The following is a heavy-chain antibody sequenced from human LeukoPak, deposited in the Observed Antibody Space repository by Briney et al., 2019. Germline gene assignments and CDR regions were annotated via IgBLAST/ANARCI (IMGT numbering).Heavy chain of an antibody. D-gene: IGHD6-19*01. J-gene: IGHJ4*02. V-gene: IGHV1-46*01. CDR2: INPSGGST. CDR1: GYTFTSYY. CDR3: ALWLVRGSFDY. Sequence: ASVKVSGKASGYTFTSYYMHWVRQAPGQGLEWMGIINPSGGSTSYAQKFQGRVTMTRDTSTSTVYMELSSLRSEDAAVYYCALWLVRGSFDYWGQGTLVTVSS.